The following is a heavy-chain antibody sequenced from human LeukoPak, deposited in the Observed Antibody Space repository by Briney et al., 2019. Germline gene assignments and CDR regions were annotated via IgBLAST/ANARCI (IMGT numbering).Heavy chain of an antibody. Sequence: GASVKASCKASGYTFTSYAMNWVRQAPGQGLEWMGWINTNTGNPTYAQGFTGRFVFSLDTSVSTAYLQISSLKAEDTAVYYCASSIAARPYYYYYMDVWGKGTTVTVSS. CDR2: INTNTGNP. J-gene: IGHJ6*03. CDR3: ASSIAARPYYYYYMDV. D-gene: IGHD6-6*01. CDR1: GYTFTSYA. V-gene: IGHV7-4-1*02.